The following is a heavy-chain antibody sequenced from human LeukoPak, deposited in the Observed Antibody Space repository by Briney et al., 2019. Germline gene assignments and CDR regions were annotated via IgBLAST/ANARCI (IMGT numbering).Heavy chain of an antibody. J-gene: IGHJ4*02. CDR1: GGSFSGYY. CDR3: ARGRGTTVTIFDY. CDR2: INHSGST. V-gene: IGHV4-34*01. D-gene: IGHD4-17*01. Sequence: SETLSLTCAVYGGSFSGYYWSWIRQPPGKGLEWIGEINHSGSTNYNPSLKSRVTIPVDTSKNQFSLKLSSVTAADTAVYYCARGRGTTVTIFDYWGQGTLVTVSS.